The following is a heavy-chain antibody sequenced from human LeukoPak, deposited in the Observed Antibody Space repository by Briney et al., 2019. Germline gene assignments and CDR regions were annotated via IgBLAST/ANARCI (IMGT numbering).Heavy chain of an antibody. J-gene: IGHJ4*02. V-gene: IGHV3-23*01. D-gene: IGHD1-26*01. CDR3: AKDNRWELYPGYFDY. CDR1: GFSFNRYA. Sequence: GGSLRLSCAASGFSFNRYAMNWVRQAPGKGLEWVSVISSTGATTYYADSVKGRFTISRDNSKNSLYLQMNSLRAEDTALYYCAKDNRWELYPGYFDYWGQGTLVTVSS. CDR2: ISSTGATT.